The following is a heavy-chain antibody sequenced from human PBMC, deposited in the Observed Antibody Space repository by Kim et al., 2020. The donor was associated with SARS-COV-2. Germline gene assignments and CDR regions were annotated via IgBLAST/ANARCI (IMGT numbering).Heavy chain of an antibody. J-gene: IGHJ6*02. V-gene: IGHV3-23*01. CDR1: GFTFSSYA. Sequence: GGSLRLSCAASGFTFSSYAMSWVRQAPGKGLEWVSAISGSGGSTYYADSVKGRFTISRDNSKNTLYLQMNSLRAEDTAVYYCAKEVRYDILTGPTRIRDYGMDVWGPGTTVTVSS. CDR3: AKEVRYDILTGPTRIRDYGMDV. CDR2: ISGSGGST. D-gene: IGHD3-9*01.